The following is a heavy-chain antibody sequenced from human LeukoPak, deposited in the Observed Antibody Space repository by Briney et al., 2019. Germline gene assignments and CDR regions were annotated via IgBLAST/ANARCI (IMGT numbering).Heavy chain of an antibody. CDR2: INPGSGST. CDR3: TRGKIGGDDFDY. D-gene: IGHD3-16*01. Sequence: GASVKVSCKASGYTFTSYYMHWVRQAPGQGLEWMAIINPGSGSTTFAQKFQGRVTMTRDTSTSTVYMELSSLRSEDTAVYYCTRGKIGGDDFDYWGQGTQVTVSS. CDR1: GYTFTSYY. J-gene: IGHJ4*02. V-gene: IGHV1-46*01.